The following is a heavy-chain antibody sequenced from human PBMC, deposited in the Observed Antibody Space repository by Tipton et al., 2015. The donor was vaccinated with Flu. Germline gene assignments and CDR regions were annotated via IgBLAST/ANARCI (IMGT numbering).Heavy chain of an antibody. J-gene: IGHJ4*02. D-gene: IGHD1-26*01. CDR2: MSSDGNNK. V-gene: IGHV3-30*03. Sequence: RSLRLSCAASGFTLSSYGMHWVRQASGKGLEWLAVMSSDGNNKYYADSVKGRFSISRDTSTNTLYLQMNSLSDGDTAVYFCVRDRGSIAGAVRPYYWGQGTLVTVSS. CDR1: GFTLSSYG. CDR3: VRDRGSIAGAVRPYY.